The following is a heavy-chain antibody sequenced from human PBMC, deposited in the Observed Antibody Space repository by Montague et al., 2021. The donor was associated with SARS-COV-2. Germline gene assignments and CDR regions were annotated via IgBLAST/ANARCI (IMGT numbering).Heavy chain of an antibody. Sequence: CAISGDSVVSKSVAWKWLRQSPSRGLEWLGRTCYRSKWDSDYAESVKRRLVITPDTSKNQVSLQLNSVIPEDTAVYFCASSGITLTGLDAFDIWGQGTMVTVSS. CDR1: GDSVVSKSVA. CDR2: TCYRSKWDS. CDR3: ASSGITLTGLDAFDI. D-gene: IGHD3-9*01. J-gene: IGHJ3*02. V-gene: IGHV6-1*01.